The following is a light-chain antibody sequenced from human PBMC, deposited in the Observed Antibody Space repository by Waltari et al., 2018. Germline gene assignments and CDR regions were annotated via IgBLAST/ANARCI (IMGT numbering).Light chain of an antibody. CDR2: AAS. CDR3: QQSYSTPRFT. J-gene: IGKJ3*01. V-gene: IGKV1-39*01. CDR1: QSISSY. Sequence: DIQMTQSPSSLSASVGDRVTITCRASQSISSYLNWYQQKPGKAPKLLIYAASSLQSGVPSSFSGSGSGTDFTLTSSSLQPEDFATYYGQQSYSTPRFTFGPGTKVDIK.